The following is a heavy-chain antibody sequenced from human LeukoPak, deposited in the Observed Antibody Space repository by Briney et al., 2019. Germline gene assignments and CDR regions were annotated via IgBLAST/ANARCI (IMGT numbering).Heavy chain of an antibody. CDR2: VNPNSGGT. D-gene: IGHD3-22*01. Sequence: GASVKVSCKASGYTFTGYYMHWVRQAPGQGLEWMGWVNPNSGGTNYAQKFQGRVTMTRDTSISTAYMELSRLRSDDTAVYYCARIKQLGYYYAHLGYWGQGTLVTVSS. CDR1: GYTFTGYY. J-gene: IGHJ4*02. V-gene: IGHV1-2*02. CDR3: ARIKQLGYYYAHLGY.